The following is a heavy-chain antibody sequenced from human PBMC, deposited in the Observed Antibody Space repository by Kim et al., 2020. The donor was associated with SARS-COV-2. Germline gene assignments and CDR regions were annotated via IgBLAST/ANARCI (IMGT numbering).Heavy chain of an antibody. Sequence: SETLSLTCTVSGGSISSYYWSWIRQPPGKGLEWIGYIYYSGSTNYNPSLKSRVTISVDTSKNQFSLKLSSVTAADTAVYYCARRGLGYCSSTSCFEAFDIWGQETMVTVSS. CDR1: GGSISSYY. V-gene: IGHV4-59*08. D-gene: IGHD2-2*01. CDR3: ARRGLGYCSSTSCFEAFDI. CDR2: IYYSGST. J-gene: IGHJ3*02.